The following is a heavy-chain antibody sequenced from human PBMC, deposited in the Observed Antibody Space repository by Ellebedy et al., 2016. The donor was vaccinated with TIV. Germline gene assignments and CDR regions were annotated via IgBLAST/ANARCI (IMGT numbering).Heavy chain of an antibody. CDR1: GSTFTDYF. CDR3: AREISQMIRGVPPHYQYGMDV. D-gene: IGHD3-10*01. J-gene: IGHJ6*02. V-gene: IGHV1-2*02. CDR2: INPNSGGT. Sequence: AASVKVSCKASGSTFTDYFMHWVRRAPGQGLEWMGWINPNSGGTKYAQKFQDRVTMTRDTSISTAYMHLSRLRSDDTAVYYCAREISQMIRGVPPHYQYGMDVWGQGTTVTVSS.